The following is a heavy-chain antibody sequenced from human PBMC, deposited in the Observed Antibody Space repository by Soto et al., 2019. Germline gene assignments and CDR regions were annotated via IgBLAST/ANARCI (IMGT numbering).Heavy chain of an antibody. CDR3: ARGLNDYSDYLGYCDY. J-gene: IGHJ4*02. CDR2: IYYSGST. V-gene: IGHV4-31*03. Sequence: TLSLTCTVSGGSISSGGYYWSWIRQHPGKGLEWIGYIYYSGSTYYNPSLKSRVTISVDTSKNQFSLKLSSVTAADTAVYYFARGLNDYSDYLGYCDYWGQGTLGSVSA. CDR1: GGSISSGGYY. D-gene: IGHD4-17*01.